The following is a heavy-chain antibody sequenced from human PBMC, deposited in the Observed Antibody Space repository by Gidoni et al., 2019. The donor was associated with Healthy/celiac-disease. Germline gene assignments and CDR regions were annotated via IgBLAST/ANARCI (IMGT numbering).Heavy chain of an antibody. J-gene: IGHJ6*02. CDR3: ARGLLRSLYYYGMDV. CDR2: ISSSGSTI. V-gene: IGHV3-48*03. Sequence: EVQPVESGGGLVQPGGSLRLPCAAAGFTFSSYEMNWVLQAPGKGLELVSYISSSGSTISYADSVKGRFTISRDNAKNSLYLQMNSLRAEDTAVYYCARGLLRSLYYYGMDVWGQGTTVTVSS. CDR1: GFTFSSYE. D-gene: IGHD2-15*01.